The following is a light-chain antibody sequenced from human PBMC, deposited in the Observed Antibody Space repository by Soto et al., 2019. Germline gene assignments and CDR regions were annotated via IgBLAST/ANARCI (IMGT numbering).Light chain of an antibody. CDR2: YAS. CDR3: HQYNDWPPMT. Sequence: EIMMTQSPATLSVSPGESATLSCRASQSVSNNLAWYQHKPGQAPRLLIYYASTRATGIPARFSGSGSGTEFTLIISSSQSEDFALYYCHQYNDWPPMTFGQGTRLEIK. V-gene: IGKV3-15*01. CDR1: QSVSNN. J-gene: IGKJ5*01.